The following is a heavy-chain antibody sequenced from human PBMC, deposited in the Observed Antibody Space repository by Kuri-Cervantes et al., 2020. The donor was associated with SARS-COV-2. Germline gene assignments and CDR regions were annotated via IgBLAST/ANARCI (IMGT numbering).Heavy chain of an antibody. J-gene: IGHJ4*02. CDR3: AKDRVGVQDF. D-gene: IGHD2-21*01. CDR2: ISHDGKNK. Sequence: LSLTCAASGFNFSRTDMHWVRQAPGKCLEWVAVISHDGKNKKCIASGKGRFTISRDNSQNTLYLHMKSLRSEDTAMYYCAKDRVGVQDFWGQGTLVTVSS. V-gene: IGHV3-30*18. CDR1: GFNFSRTD.